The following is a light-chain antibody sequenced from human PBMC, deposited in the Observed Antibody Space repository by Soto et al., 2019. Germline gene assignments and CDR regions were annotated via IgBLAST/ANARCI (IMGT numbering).Light chain of an antibody. CDR2: EVN. J-gene: IGLJ1*01. Sequence: QSALTQPVSVSGSPGQSVTISCTGASSDVVSFNYVSWYQQFPGQAPRLILYEVNKRPSGVPDRFSGSKSGNTASLTVSGLQAEDEADYYCSSYAGSSNVFGTGTKLTVL. CDR1: SSDVVSFNY. V-gene: IGLV2-8*01. CDR3: SSYAGSSNV.